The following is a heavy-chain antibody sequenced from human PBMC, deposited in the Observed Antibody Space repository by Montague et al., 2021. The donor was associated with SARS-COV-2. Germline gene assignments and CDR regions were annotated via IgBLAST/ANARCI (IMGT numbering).Heavy chain of an antibody. V-gene: IGHV6-1*01. J-gene: IGHJ6*02. CDR2: TCYRSKRYN. CDR1: GDSVASNNAA. Sequence: CAISGDSVASNNAAWNWIRQSPAIGLEWLVRTCYRSKRYNDYAVSVKSRITINPDTSKNQFSLQLNSVTPEDTAVYYCARGIWFGELLTGYYYSGMDVWGQGTTVTVSS. D-gene: IGHD3-10*01. CDR3: ARGIWFGELLTGYYYSGMDV.